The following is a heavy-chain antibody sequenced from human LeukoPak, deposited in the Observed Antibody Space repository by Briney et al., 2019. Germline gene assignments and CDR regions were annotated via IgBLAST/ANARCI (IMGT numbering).Heavy chain of an antibody. CDR3: ARHASVSGNWPRPLDS. D-gene: IGHD6-19*01. CDR2: IYYSGST. Sequence: SETLSLTCTVSGGSISSSSYYWGWIRQPPGKGLEWIGNIYYSGSTYYNPSLQSRVTISVDTSKNQFSLKLTSVTAADTAVYYCARHASVSGNWPRPLDSRGQGRLLTVSS. CDR1: GGSISSSSYY. V-gene: IGHV4-39*01. J-gene: IGHJ4*02.